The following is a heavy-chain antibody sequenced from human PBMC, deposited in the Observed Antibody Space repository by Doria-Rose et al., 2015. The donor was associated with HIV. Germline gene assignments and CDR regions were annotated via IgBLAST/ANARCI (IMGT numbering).Heavy chain of an antibody. CDR1: GVSLSSPGMG. CDR3: ARIKSSRWYHKYYFDF. D-gene: IGHD6-13*01. V-gene: IGHV2-26*01. CDR2: IFSDDER. Sequence: QVTLKESGPVLVKPTETLTLTCTVSGVSLSSPGMGVSWIRQPPGKALEWLANIFSDDERSYKTSLKSRLTISRGTSKSQLVLTMTDMDPVDTATHYCARIKSSRWYHKYYFDFWGQGTLVIVSA. J-gene: IGHJ4*02.